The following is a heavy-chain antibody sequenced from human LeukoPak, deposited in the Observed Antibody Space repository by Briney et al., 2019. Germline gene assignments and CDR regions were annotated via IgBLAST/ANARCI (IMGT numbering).Heavy chain of an antibody. CDR3: ARQAYSSSWYYFDY. V-gene: IGHV4-34*01. D-gene: IGHD6-13*01. Sequence: SETLSLTCTVSGGSISSYYWSWIRQPPGKGLEWIGEINHSGSTNYNPSLKSRVTISVDTSKNQFSLKLSSVTAADTAVYYCARQAYSSSWYYFDYWGQGTLVTVSS. J-gene: IGHJ4*02. CDR1: GGSISSYY. CDR2: INHSGST.